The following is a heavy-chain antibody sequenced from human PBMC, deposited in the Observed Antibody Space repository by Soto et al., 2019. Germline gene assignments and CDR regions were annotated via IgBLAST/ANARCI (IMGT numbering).Heavy chain of an antibody. V-gene: IGHV2-5*02. CDR2: IYWDDDK. Sequence: QITLKESGPTLVKPTQTLTLTCTFSGFSLSTSGVGVGWIRQPPGKALEWLALIYWDDDKRYSPSLKSRITITKDTSKNQVVLTMSNMDPVDPATYSCAPTSYYSYGMDVWGQGNTVTVS. CDR3: APTSYYSYGMDV. J-gene: IGHJ6*02. CDR1: GFSLSTSGVG.